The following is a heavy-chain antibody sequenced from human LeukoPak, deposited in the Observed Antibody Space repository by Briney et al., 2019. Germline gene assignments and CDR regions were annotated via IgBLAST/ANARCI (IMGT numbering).Heavy chain of an antibody. V-gene: IGHV3-33*08. CDR2: IWYDGSNK. D-gene: IGHD1-1*01. CDR1: GFTFSSYG. CDR3: VRDYQWSLES. J-gene: IGHJ5*02. Sequence: GGSLRLSCAASGFTFSSYGMHWVRQAPGKGLEWVAVIWYDGSNKYYADSVKGRFTISRDNAKSSLYLQLNGLRAEDTAVYYCVRDYQWSLESWGQGTPVIVSS.